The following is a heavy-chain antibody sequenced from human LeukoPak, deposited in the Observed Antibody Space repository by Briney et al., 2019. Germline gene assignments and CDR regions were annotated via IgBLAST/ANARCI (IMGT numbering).Heavy chain of an antibody. CDR2: VNHDGTRM. CDR1: GFTFTNHW. V-gene: IGHV3-74*01. D-gene: IGHD2-2*01. CDR3: VREGEQGLFCGSTSCFVY. Sequence: GGSLRLSCAASGFTFTNHWMHWGRQGPGKGLVWVSRVNHDGTRMTYADAVRGRFTISRDNAKNTVYLQMNSLRDEDTAVYYCVREGEQGLFCGSTSCFVYWGQGTLVTVSS. J-gene: IGHJ4*02.